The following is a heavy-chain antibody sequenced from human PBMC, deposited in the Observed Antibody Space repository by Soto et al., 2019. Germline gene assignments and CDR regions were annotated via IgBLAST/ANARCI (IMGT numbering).Heavy chain of an antibody. V-gene: IGHV1-69*02. CDR1: GGTFSSYT. CDR2: IIPILGIA. CDR3: ATSSPPRGIAVAGTDYYYGMDV. Sequence: ASVKGSCKASGGTFSSYTMSWVRQAPGQGLEWKGRIIPILGIANYAQKFQGRVTITADKSTSTAYMELSSLRSEDTAVYYCATSSPPRGIAVAGTDYYYGMDVWGQGTTVTVSS. D-gene: IGHD6-19*01. J-gene: IGHJ6*02.